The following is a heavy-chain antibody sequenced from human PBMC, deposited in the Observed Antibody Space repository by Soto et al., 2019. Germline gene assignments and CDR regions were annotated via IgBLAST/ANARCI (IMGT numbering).Heavy chain of an antibody. CDR1: GGSISSYY. V-gene: IGHV4-59*12. Sequence: SETLSLTCTVSGGSISSYYWSWIRQPPGKGLDWIGYIYYSGSTNYNPSLKSRVTISVDTSKNQFSLKLSSVTAADTAVYYCARVSMVRGVISPYYYGMDVWGQGTTVTAP. CDR3: ARVSMVRGVISPYYYGMDV. CDR2: IYYSGST. J-gene: IGHJ6*02. D-gene: IGHD3-10*01.